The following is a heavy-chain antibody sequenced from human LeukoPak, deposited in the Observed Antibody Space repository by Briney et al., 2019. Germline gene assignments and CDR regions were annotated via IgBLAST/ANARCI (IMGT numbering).Heavy chain of an antibody. CDR2: IYHSGST. J-gene: IGHJ4*02. D-gene: IGHD4-17*01. Sequence: PSETLSLTCTVSGGSISSYYWGWIRQPPGKGLEWIGSIYHSGSTYYNPSLKSRVTISVDTSKNQFSLKLSSVTAADTAVYYCARDEGYGDRFDYWGQGTLVTVSS. CDR1: GGSISSYY. V-gene: IGHV4-38-2*02. CDR3: ARDEGYGDRFDY.